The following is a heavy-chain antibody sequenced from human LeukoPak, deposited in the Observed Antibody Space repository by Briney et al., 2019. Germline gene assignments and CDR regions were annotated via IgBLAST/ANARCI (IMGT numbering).Heavy chain of an antibody. CDR3: ASRPRGLSSGWLDDY. CDR2: IYYSGST. Sequence: GSLRLSCAASGFTFSSYNMNWVRQPPGKGLEWIGSIYYSGSTYYNPSLKSRVTISVDTSKNQFSLKLSSVTAADTAVYYCASRPRGLSSGWLDDYWGQGTLVTVSS. D-gene: IGHD6-19*01. J-gene: IGHJ4*02. V-gene: IGHV4-39*01. CDR1: GFTFSSYN.